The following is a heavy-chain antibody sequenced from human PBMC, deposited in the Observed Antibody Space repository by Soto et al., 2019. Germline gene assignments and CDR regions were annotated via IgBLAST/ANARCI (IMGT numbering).Heavy chain of an antibody. J-gene: IGHJ4*02. CDR2: IYYSGST. Sequence: SETLSLTCTVSGGSIASYYWNWIRQPPGKGLEWIGYIYYSGSTNYNPSLKSRVSLSVDTSKNQFSLKVYSVTAADTAVYYCARDRDGYNYFDYWGQGTLVTVSS. D-gene: IGHD5-12*01. V-gene: IGHV4-59*01. CDR3: ARDRDGYNYFDY. CDR1: GGSIASYY.